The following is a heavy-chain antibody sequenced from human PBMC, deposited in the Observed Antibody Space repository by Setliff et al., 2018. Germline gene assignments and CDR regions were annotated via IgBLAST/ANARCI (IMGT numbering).Heavy chain of an antibody. Sequence: RASVKVSCKTSGFTFSDFGISWVRQAPGQGLEWMGWISGYTGKTYYAPKLEGRVTLTTDTSTSTAFMEMRNLSSDDTAVYYCRRLVRYCIRATCQRASGGDFWGQGTLVTVSS. D-gene: IGHD2-2*01. CDR2: ISGYTGKT. V-gene: IGHV1-18*01. CDR3: RRLVRYCIRATCQRASGGDF. J-gene: IGHJ4*02. CDR1: GFTFSDFG.